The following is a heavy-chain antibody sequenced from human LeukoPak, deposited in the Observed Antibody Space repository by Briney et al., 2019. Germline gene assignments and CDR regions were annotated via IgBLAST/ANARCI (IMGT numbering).Heavy chain of an antibody. Sequence: ASVKVSCKASGYSFSDFYIHWVRQAPGPGLEWMGWINPKSGDTTYAERFRGRVTMTRDTSFNTVYLELTSLYSDDTAVFYCARDYSDGYNRRDAFDVWGQGTTLIVSS. CDR2: INPKSGDT. D-gene: IGHD5-18*01. J-gene: IGHJ3*01. V-gene: IGHV1-2*02. CDR1: GYSFSDFY. CDR3: ARDYSDGYNRRDAFDV.